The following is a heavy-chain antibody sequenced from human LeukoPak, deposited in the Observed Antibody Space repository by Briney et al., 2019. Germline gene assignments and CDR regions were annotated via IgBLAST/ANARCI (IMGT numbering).Heavy chain of an antibody. D-gene: IGHD2-2*01. Sequence: SVKVSCKASGGTFSSYTISWVRPAPGQGLEWMGRIIPILGIANYAQKFQGRVTITADKSASAAYMELSSLRSEDTAVYYCARGIGYCSSTSCRNWFDPWGQGTLVTVSS. CDR2: IIPILGIA. J-gene: IGHJ5*02. V-gene: IGHV1-69*02. CDR1: GGTFSSYT. CDR3: ARGIGYCSSTSCRNWFDP.